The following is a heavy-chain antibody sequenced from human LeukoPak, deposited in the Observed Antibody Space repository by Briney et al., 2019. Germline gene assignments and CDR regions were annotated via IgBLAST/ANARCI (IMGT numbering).Heavy chain of an antibody. V-gene: IGHV3-30-3*01. CDR2: ISYDGSNK. Sequence: PGRSLRLSCAASGFTFSSYAMHWVRRAPGKGLEWVAVISYDGSNKYYADSVKGRFTISTDNSKNTLYLQMISLRAEDTAVYYCASGRQLGYWGQGTLVTVSS. J-gene: IGHJ4*02. CDR1: GFTFSSYA. CDR3: ASGRQLGY. D-gene: IGHD6-13*01.